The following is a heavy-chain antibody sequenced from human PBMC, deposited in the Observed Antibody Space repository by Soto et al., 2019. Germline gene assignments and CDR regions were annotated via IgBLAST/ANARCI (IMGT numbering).Heavy chain of an antibody. CDR2: INPNSGGT. J-gene: IGHJ4*02. CDR1: GYSLTGYY. CDR3: TRDYSAWYRGAFDF. D-gene: IGHD6-19*01. V-gene: IGHV1-2*02. Sequence: QVQLEQSGPDVKKPGASVKVSCKASGYSLTGYYIQWMRQAPGQGLEWMGWINPNSGGTKFAQKFEGRVTMTADTYNSTVYMELKSRGFDDTALYYCTRDYSAWYRGAFDFWGQGTLVTVSS.